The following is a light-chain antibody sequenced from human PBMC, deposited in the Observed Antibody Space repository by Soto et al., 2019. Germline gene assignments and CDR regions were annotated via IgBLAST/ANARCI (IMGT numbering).Light chain of an antibody. CDR1: QSVDSNS. CDR2: AAS. CDR3: QQYGDSPVT. J-gene: IGKJ1*01. V-gene: IGKV3-20*01. Sequence: EIVLTQSPGTLSLSPGEGGTLSCRASQSVDSNSLAWYQQKPGQAPRLLIYAASRRAAGIPHRFSGSGSGADFTLTISRLEPEDFAVYFCQQYGDSPVTFGQGTKVDSK.